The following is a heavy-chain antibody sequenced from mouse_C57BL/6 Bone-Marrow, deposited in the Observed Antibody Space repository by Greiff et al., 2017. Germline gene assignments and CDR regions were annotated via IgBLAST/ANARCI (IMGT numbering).Heavy chain of an antibody. CDR1: GYSFTSYY. V-gene: IGHV1-66*01. J-gene: IGHJ4*01. Sequence: VQLQQSGPELVKPGASVKISCKASGYSFTSYYIHWVKQRPGQGLEWIGWIYPGRGNTKYNEKFKGKATLTADTSSSTAYMQLSSLTSEDSAVYYCAREVTTPYYYAMDYWGQGTSVTVSS. D-gene: IGHD2-1*01. CDR3: AREVTTPYYYAMDY. CDR2: IYPGRGNT.